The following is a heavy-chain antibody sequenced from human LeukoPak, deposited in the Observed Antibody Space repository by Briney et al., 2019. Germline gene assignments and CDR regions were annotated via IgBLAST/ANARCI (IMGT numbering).Heavy chain of an antibody. CDR2: IRYDGSNK. CDR1: GFTFSSYG. Sequence: GGSLRLSCAASGFTFSSYGMSWVRQAPGKGLEWVAFIRYDGSNKYYPDSVKGRFTISRDNSKNMLYLQMNSLRAEDTALYYCAKDLTTVTTQGDYWGQGTLVTVSS. CDR3: AKDLTTVTTQGDY. V-gene: IGHV3-30*02. J-gene: IGHJ4*02. D-gene: IGHD4-17*01.